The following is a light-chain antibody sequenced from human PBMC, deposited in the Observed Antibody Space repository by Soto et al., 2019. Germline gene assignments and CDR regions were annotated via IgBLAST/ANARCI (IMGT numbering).Light chain of an antibody. V-gene: IGLV2-14*01. Sequence: QSVLTQPASVSGSPGHSITISCTGTSSDVGGYNYVSWYQQYPGKAPKLMIYDVSNRPSGVSNRFSGSKSGNTASLTISGLQAEDEADYYCSSYRSSSTYVFGTGTKVPVL. CDR1: SSDVGGYNY. J-gene: IGLJ1*01. CDR3: SSYRSSSTYV. CDR2: DVS.